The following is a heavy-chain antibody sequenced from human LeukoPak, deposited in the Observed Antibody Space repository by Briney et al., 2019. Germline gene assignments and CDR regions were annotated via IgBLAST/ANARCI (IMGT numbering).Heavy chain of an antibody. CDR3: AKRMAADHDVFDI. CDR1: RFTVSNYA. J-gene: IGHJ3*02. V-gene: IGHV3-23*01. D-gene: IGHD6-25*01. CDR2: ISGSGGST. Sequence: GGSLRLSCAASRFTVSNYAMSWVPQAPGMGLEWVSAISGSGGSTYYADSVKGRFTISRDNSKNTLYLKMNSLRAEDTAVYNCAKRMAADHDVFDIWGQGTMVTVSS.